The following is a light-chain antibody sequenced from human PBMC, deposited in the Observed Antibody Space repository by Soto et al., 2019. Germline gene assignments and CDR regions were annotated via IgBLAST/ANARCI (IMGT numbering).Light chain of an antibody. CDR1: QGISSY. Sequence: DIQLTQSPSFLSASVGDRVTITCRASQGISSYLAWYQQKPGTAPQLLIYAASTLQSGVPSRFSGSGSGTEFTLTISCLQPEDFATYYCQQLHSNPYTFGQGTKVEI. V-gene: IGKV1-9*01. J-gene: IGKJ2*01. CDR2: AAS. CDR3: QQLHSNPYT.